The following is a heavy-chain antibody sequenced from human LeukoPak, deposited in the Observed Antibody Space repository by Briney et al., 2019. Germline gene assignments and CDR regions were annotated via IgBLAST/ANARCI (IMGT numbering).Heavy chain of an antibody. J-gene: IGHJ4*02. CDR1: GFTFSPYT. Sequence: PGGSLRLSCAASGFTFSPYTMTWVRQAPGKGLEWVANIKPDGSEEYYVDSVKGRFIVSRDNAKNSLYLEMNNLRVEDTAVYYCASTSWTGYDYWGQGTLVTVSS. CDR3: ASTSWTGYDY. V-gene: IGHV3-7*01. CDR2: IKPDGSEE. D-gene: IGHD3/OR15-3a*01.